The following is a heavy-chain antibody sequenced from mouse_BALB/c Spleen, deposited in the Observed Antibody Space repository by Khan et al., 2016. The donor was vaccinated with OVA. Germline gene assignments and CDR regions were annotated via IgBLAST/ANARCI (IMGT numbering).Heavy chain of an antibody. D-gene: IGHD2-3*01. J-gene: IGHJ1*01. Sequence: EVQLVESGAELVKPGASVRLSCPASGFNIKDTYIHWVKQRPEQGLEWIGRIAPANGNTKYDPKFQDKPTITSATSSNTSYLQLSSLTSEDTAFYDCAQPTYDPRFFEVWGAGTTVTVSS. CDR2: IAPANGNT. CDR3: AQPTYDPRFFEV. V-gene: IGHV14-3*02. CDR1: GFNIKDTY.